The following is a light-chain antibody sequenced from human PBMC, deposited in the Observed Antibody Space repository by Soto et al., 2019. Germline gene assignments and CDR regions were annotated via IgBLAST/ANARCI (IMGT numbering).Light chain of an antibody. CDR1: QSVDIN. CDR2: GAS. CDR3: QQYTNWPRT. V-gene: IGKV3-15*01. J-gene: IGKJ1*01. Sequence: EIVLTQAPCTLSLAPGERVTLSCRASQSVDINLAWYQQKTVQAPRLVIYGASTRATYMQGTVICSGSGTEFTLTISSLKPEDFGVYYCQQYTNWPRTCGQGTKVEIK.